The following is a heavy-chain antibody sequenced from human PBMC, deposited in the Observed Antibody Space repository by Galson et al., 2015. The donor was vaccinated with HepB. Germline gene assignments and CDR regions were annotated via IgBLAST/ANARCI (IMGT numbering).Heavy chain of an antibody. CDR3: ARVPLITIFGVALEGDYYYYYMDV. D-gene: IGHD3-3*01. CDR2: IIPIFGTA. V-gene: IGHV1-69*13. Sequence: SVKVSCKASGGTFSSYAISWVRQAPGQGLEWMGGIIPIFGTANYAQKFQGRVTITADESTSTAYMELSSLRSEDTAVYYCARVPLITIFGVALEGDYYYYYMDVWGKGTTVTVSS. CDR1: GGTFSSYA. J-gene: IGHJ6*03.